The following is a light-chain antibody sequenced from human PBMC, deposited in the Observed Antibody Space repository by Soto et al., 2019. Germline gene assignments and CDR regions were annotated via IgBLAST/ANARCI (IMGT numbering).Light chain of an antibody. CDR3: TSYVGNDIWV. CDR2: EVT. Sequence: QSALTQPPSASGSPGQSVTISCTGTSSDVGAYKYVSWYQQYPGKAPKLMIYEVTKRPSGVADRFSGSKSCNTASLTVSGLQAEDEADYYCTSYVGNDIWVFGGGTKLTVL. V-gene: IGLV2-8*01. J-gene: IGLJ3*02. CDR1: SSDVGAYKY.